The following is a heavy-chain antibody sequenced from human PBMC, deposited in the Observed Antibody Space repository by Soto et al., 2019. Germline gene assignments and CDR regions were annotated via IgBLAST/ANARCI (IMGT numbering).Heavy chain of an antibody. CDR3: AREMTTIERYYYYYGMDV. Sequence: QVQLVQSGAEVKKPGSSVKVSCKASGGTFSSYTISWVRQAPGQGLEWMGRIIPILGIANYAEKFQGRVTITADXXTXTAXMELSSLRSEDTAVYYCAREMTTIERYYYYYGMDVWGQGTTVTVSS. CDR2: IIPILGIA. V-gene: IGHV1-69*08. D-gene: IGHD4-17*01. J-gene: IGHJ6*02. CDR1: GGTFSSYT.